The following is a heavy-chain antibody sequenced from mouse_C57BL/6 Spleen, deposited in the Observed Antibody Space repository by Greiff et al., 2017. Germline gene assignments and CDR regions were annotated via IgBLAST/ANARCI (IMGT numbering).Heavy chain of an antibody. CDR2: ICPGRGST. CDR3: ARDYVSRWYFDF. CDR1: GYTFTSYW. Sequence: QVQLQQPGAELVKPGASVKMSCEASGYTFTSYWMTWVKQRPGHGLEWIGDICPGRGSTNYTEKFKGKATLTVDTASSTAYMQLSSLTSEDSAVYYCARDYVSRWYFDFWGPGTPVTVSA. V-gene: IGHV1-55*01. J-gene: IGHJ1*01. D-gene: IGHD1-1*01.